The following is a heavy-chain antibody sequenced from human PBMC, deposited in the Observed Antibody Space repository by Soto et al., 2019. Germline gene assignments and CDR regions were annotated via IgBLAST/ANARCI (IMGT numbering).Heavy chain of an antibody. V-gene: IGHV4-61*01. CDR2: IYYSGST. CDR1: GGSVSSGSYY. D-gene: IGHD3-10*01. Sequence: QVQLQESGPGLVKPSETLSLTCTVSGGSVSSGSYYWSWIRQPPGKGLEWIGYIYYSGSTNYNPSLKSRVTISVDTSKNPFSLKLSSVTAADTAVYYCARIGWGSYWGQGTLVTVSS. CDR3: ARIGWGSY. J-gene: IGHJ4*02.